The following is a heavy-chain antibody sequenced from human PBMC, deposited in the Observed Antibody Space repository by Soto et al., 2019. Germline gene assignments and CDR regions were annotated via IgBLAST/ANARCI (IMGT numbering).Heavy chain of an antibody. V-gene: IGHV4-39*01. D-gene: IGHD6-13*01. J-gene: IGHJ4*02. CDR2: IYYSGST. Sequence: QLQLQESGPGLVKPSETLSLTCTVSGGSISSSSYYWGWIRQPPGKGLEWIGSIYYSGSTYYNPSLKSRVTISVDTSKNQFSLKLSSVTAADTAVYYCARQRFRSSSWDYWGQGTLVTVSS. CDR1: GGSISSSSYY. CDR3: ARQRFRSSSWDY.